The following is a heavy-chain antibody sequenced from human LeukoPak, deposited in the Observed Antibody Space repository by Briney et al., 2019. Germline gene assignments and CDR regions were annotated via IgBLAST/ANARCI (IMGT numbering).Heavy chain of an antibody. J-gene: IGHJ4*02. CDR2: ISGSGGIT. Sequence: GGSLRLSCAASGFTFSSYTMSWVRQAPGKGKEWVSLISGSGGITYYADSVKGRFTISRDNSKNTLYLQMDSLRAEDTAVYYCAKDSAAVGGPTTDWGQGTLVTVSS. CDR1: GFTFSSYT. CDR3: AKDSAAVGGPTTD. V-gene: IGHV3-23*01. D-gene: IGHD6-13*01.